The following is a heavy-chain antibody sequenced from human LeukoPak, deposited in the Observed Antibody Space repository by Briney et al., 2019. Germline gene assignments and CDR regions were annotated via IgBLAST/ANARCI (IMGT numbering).Heavy chain of an antibody. V-gene: IGHV3-9*01. CDR2: ISWNSGSI. CDR1: GFTFDDYA. J-gene: IGHJ3*02. Sequence: PGGSLRLSCAASGFTFDDYAMHWVRQAPGKGLEWVSGISWNSGSIGYADSVKGRFTISRDNAKNSLYLQMNSLRAEDTALCYCAKGGISDAFDIWGQGTMVTVSS. CDR3: AKGGISDAFDI. D-gene: IGHD2-21*01.